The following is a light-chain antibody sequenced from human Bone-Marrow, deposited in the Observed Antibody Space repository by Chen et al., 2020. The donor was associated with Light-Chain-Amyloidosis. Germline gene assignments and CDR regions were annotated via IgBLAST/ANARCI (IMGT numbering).Light chain of an antibody. CDR2: DAS. J-gene: IGKJ5*01. CDR1: QSVNRY. CDR3: QQDGERPPIT. V-gene: IGKV3-11*01. Sequence: EVVLTQSPATLSLSPGDRATLSCRASQSVNRYLAWYQQRPGQSPRLLVFDASGRATGVPARFRGSGAGTDFSLTISSLESEDFAVYYCQQDGERPPITFGQGTRLEIK.